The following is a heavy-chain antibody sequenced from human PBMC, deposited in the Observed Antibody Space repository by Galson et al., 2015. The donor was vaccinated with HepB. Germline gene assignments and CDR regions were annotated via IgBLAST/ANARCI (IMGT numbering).Heavy chain of an antibody. D-gene: IGHD6-13*01. CDR1: GFTFSSYG. CDR3: ARGHFYSSSWYFVAGMIDY. J-gene: IGHJ4*02. V-gene: IGHV3-30*03. CDR2: ISYDGSNK. Sequence: SLRLSCAASGFTFSSYGMHWVRQAPGKGLEWVAVISYDGSNKYYADSVKGRFTISRDNAKNSLYLQMNSLRAEDTAVYYCARGHFYSSSWYFVAGMIDYWGQGTLVTVSS.